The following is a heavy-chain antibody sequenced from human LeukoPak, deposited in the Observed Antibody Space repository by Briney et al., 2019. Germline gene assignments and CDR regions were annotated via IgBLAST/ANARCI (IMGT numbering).Heavy chain of an antibody. V-gene: IGHV4-34*01. J-gene: IGHJ6*03. Sequence: PSETLSLTCEVSGDSLSSGGYYWSWIRQPPGKGLEWIGEINHSGSTNYNPSLKSRVTISVDTSKNQFSLKLSSVSAADTAVYYCARRSAGYYMDVWGKGTTVTISS. CDR2: INHSGST. CDR3: ARRSAGYYMDV. CDR1: GDSLSSGGYY.